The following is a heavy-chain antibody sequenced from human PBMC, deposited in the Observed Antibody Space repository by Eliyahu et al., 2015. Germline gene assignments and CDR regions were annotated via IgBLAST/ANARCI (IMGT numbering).Heavy chain of an antibody. D-gene: IGHD6-19*01. J-gene: IGHJ2*01. V-gene: IGHV4-59*08. Sequence: QPPGKGLEWIGYIYYSGSTNYNPSLKSRVTISVDTSKNQFSLKLSSVTAADTAVYYCARHRQTYPSKHSSGWWHPGERDGYFDLWGRGTLVTVSS. CDR3: ARHRQTYPSKHSSGWWHPGERDGYFDL. CDR2: IYYSGST.